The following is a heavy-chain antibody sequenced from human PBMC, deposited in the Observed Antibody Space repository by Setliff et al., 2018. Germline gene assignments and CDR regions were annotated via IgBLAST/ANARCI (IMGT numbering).Heavy chain of an antibody. Sequence: PGGSLRLSCAASGFSFNTYGMHWVRQAPGEGLEWVAFVQFDGSNKYYADSVKGRFTISRDNSKNTLYLQMNSLRAEDTAVYYCAKGLKSSGPDWYFDYWGPGTLVTVSS. CDR3: AKGLKSSGPDWYFDY. J-gene: IGHJ4*02. V-gene: IGHV3-30*02. CDR1: GFSFNTYG. D-gene: IGHD3-22*01. CDR2: VQFDGSNK.